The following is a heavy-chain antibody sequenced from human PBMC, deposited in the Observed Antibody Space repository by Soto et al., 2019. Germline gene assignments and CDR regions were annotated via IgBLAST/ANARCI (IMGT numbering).Heavy chain of an antibody. CDR1: GFTFSSFW. Sequence: EVQLVESGGGLVQPGGSLRLSCAVSGFTFSSFWMHWVRQAPGEGLVWVSRINTDGSSTSYAASVKGRFTISRDNAKNTLYLQMNGLRVEDTAMYYCAKRGVDTFGLSYWGQGTLVTVSS. D-gene: IGHD3-16*01. J-gene: IGHJ4*02. CDR3: AKRGVDTFGLSY. CDR2: INTDGSST. V-gene: IGHV3-74*01.